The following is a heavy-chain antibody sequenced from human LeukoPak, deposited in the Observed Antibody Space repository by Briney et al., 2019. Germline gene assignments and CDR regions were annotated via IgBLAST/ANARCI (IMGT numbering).Heavy chain of an antibody. CDR2: LTGNSGVI. Sequence: AGSLTLSCAASGFSISTYAMSWVRQAPGKGLEWVSGLTGNSGVIDYADSVKGRFTISRDNSKNTLYLQLNTLRAEDTAVYCCARSYGGFSYSYAMDVWGQGTTVTASS. V-gene: IGHV3-23*01. J-gene: IGHJ6*02. CDR3: ARSYGGFSYSYAMDV. D-gene: IGHD4/OR15-4a*01. CDR1: GFSISTYA.